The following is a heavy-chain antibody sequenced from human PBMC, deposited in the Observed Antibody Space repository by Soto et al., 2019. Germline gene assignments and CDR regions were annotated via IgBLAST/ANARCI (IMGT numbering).Heavy chain of an antibody. Sequence: ASVKVSCKASGYTFTTYDINWMRQAPGQGLEWLGWMNPDSGNTGYAQKFQGRVTMTRGTSISTAYMELSSLTSEDTAIYYCARNRRQTGDFDYWGQGTLVTVSS. CDR3: ARNRRQTGDFDY. V-gene: IGHV1-8*01. D-gene: IGHD7-27*01. CDR1: GYTFTTYD. J-gene: IGHJ4*02. CDR2: MNPDSGNT.